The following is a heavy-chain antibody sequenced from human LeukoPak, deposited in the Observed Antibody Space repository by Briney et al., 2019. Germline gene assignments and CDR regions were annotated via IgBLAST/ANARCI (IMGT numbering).Heavy chain of an antibody. J-gene: IGHJ6*02. CDR3: ARGRYSSSWYGRPPYYGMDV. CDR1: GGSFSGYY. CDR2: INHSGST. V-gene: IGHV4-34*01. Sequence: SETLSLTCAVYGGSFSGYYWSWIRQPPGKGLEWIGEINHSGSTNYNPSLKSRVTISVDTSKNQFSLKLSPVTAADTAVYYCARGRYSSSWYGRPPYYGMDVWGQGTTVTVSS. D-gene: IGHD6-13*01.